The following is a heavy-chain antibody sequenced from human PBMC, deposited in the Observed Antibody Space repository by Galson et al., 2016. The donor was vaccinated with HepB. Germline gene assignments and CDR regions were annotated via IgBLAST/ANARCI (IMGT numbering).Heavy chain of an antibody. Sequence: SVKVSCKASGGPFNNYGFNWVRQAPGQGLEWMGGIIPMFGTPNYSQKFLGRITITADESTTTVYMELSGLRSEDTAVYYCARDLGSGSSGTLWGPKDASAIWGQGTMVTVSS. CDR3: ARDLGSGSSGTLWGPKDASAI. J-gene: IGHJ3*02. V-gene: IGHV1-69*13. CDR1: GGPFNNYG. CDR2: IIPMFGTP. D-gene: IGHD3-10*01.